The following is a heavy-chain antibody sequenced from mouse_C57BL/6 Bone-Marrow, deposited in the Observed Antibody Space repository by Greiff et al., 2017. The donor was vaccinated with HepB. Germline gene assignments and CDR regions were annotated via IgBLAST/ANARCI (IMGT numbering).Heavy chain of an antibody. CDR2: IYPGDGDT. CDR3: ARSYYYGSSYGGFYAMDY. CDR1: GYAFSSSW. D-gene: IGHD1-1*01. J-gene: IGHJ4*01. V-gene: IGHV1-82*01. Sequence: VKLQESGPELVKPGASVKISCKASGYAFSSSWMNWVKQRPGKGLEWIGRIYPGDGDTNYNGKFKGKATLTADKSSSTAYMQLSSLTSEDSAVYFCARSYYYGSSYGGFYAMDYWGQGTSVTVSS.